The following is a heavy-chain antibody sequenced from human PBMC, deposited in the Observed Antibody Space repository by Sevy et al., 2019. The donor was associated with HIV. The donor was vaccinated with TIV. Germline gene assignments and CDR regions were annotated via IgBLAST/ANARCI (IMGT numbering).Heavy chain of an antibody. D-gene: IGHD2-15*01. CDR3: ARAYCSGGSCYSLAY. CDR2: ISPHNGAT. Sequence: ASVKVSCKASGYSFTTYRITWLRQAPGQGLEWMGWISPHNGATNYVQNLQGRVTMITDTSTSTAYMELRSLRSDDTAVYYCARAYCSGGSCYSLAYLGQGTWVTVSS. J-gene: IGHJ4*02. V-gene: IGHV1-18*01. CDR1: GYSFTTYR.